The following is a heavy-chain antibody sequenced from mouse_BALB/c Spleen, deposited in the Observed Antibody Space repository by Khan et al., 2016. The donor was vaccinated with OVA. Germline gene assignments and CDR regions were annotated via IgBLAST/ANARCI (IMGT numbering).Heavy chain of an antibody. Sequence: VQLKQSGPELVKPGASVKVSCKASGYSFTDYNMFWVKQSHGKSLEWIGYIDPYNGGTSYNQKFKGKATLTVDKSSSTAFMHLNSLPSEDSAVFYCARTDYDGSSYYFDYWGQGTTLTVSS. J-gene: IGHJ2*01. D-gene: IGHD1-1*01. CDR3: ARTDYDGSSYYFDY. V-gene: IGHV1S135*01. CDR2: IDPYNGGT. CDR1: GYSFTDYN.